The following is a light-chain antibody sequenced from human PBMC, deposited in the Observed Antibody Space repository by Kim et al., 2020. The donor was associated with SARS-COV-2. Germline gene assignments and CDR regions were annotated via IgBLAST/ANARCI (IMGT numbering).Light chain of an antibody. CDR2: AAS. J-gene: IGKJ4*01. CDR1: QDISTF. V-gene: IGKV1-9*01. Sequence: DIQLTQSPSFLSASVGDRITITCRASQDISTFLAWYQQKPGKAPKLLIYAASTLHSGVPSTFSGSGSGTEFTLTISSLQPEDFATYYCRQLDKYPQLTFGGGTKVDIK. CDR3: RQLDKYPQLT.